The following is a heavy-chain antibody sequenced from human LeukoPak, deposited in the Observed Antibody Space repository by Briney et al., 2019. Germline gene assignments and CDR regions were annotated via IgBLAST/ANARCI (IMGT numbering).Heavy chain of an antibody. V-gene: IGHV3-23*01. D-gene: IGHD5-18*01. Sequence: GGSLRLSCAASGFTFSSTSMSWVRQAPGKGLEWVSAISGSGGSTYYADSVKGRFTISRDNSKNTLYLQMNSLRAEDTAVYYCAKDRVKVTYYFDYWGQGTLVTVSS. CDR2: ISGSGGST. J-gene: IGHJ4*02. CDR3: AKDRVKVTYYFDY. CDR1: GFTFSSTS.